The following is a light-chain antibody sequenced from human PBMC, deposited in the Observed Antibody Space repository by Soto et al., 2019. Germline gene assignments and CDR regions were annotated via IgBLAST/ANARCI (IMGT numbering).Light chain of an antibody. CDR2: DAS. CDR1: QSVSNNY. CDR3: HHYGGSSG. J-gene: IGKJ1*01. V-gene: IGKV3D-20*01. Sequence: EIVLTQSPATLSLSPGERATLSCGASQSVSNNYLAWYQQKPGLAPRLLIYDASSRVTGIPDRFSGSGSGTDFTLTISRLEPEDFAVYYCHHYGGSSGFGQGTKVEIK.